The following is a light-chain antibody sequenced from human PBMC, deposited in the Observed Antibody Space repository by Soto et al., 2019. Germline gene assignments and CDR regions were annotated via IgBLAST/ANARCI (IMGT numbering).Light chain of an antibody. V-gene: IGKV1-6*01. CDR3: LQDYTYPLT. Sequence: AIQMTQSPSSLSASVGDRVTITCRASQGIRNDLGWYQQKPGKAPKLLMYAASSLQSGVPSRFSGSGSGTDFTLTISSLQPEDVATYYCLQDYTYPLTFGGGTKVEI. CDR2: AAS. CDR1: QGIRND. J-gene: IGKJ4*01.